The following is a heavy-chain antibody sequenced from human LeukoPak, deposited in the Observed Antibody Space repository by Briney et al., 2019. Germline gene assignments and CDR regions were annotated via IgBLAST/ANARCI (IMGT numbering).Heavy chain of an antibody. Sequence: GGSLRLSCAASGFTFSSYGMSWVRQAPGKGLEWVSAISGSGGSTYYADSVKGRFTISRDNSKNTLYLQMNSLRAEDTAVYYCARVKSGSEDYWGQGTLVTVSS. CDR1: GFTFSSYG. D-gene: IGHD2-15*01. J-gene: IGHJ4*02. V-gene: IGHV3-23*01. CDR3: ARVKSGSEDY. CDR2: ISGSGGST.